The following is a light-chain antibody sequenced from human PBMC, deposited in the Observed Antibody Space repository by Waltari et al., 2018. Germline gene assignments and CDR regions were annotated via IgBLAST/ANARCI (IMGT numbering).Light chain of an antibody. Sequence: AIQMTQSPSSLSASIGDRVTITCRASQDIRDHLGWYQQKPGKAPNLLIYVASSLRPGVPSRFSGSGSGTFFTLTISSLQPEDFATYYCLQDHNYPWTFGQGTKVEIK. CDR1: QDIRDH. J-gene: IGKJ1*01. V-gene: IGKV1-6*01. CDR3: LQDHNYPWT. CDR2: VAS.